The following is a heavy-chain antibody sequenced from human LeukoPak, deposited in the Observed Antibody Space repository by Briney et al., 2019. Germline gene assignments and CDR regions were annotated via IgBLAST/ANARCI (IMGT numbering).Heavy chain of an antibody. CDR2: TNHSGST. CDR3: ARRVIVVRDFDY. CDR1: GGSFSGYY. J-gene: IGHJ4*02. V-gene: IGHV4-34*01. Sequence: SETLSLTCAVYGGSFSGYYWSWIRQPPGKGLEWIGETNHSGSTNYNPSLKSRVTISVDTSKNQFSLKLSSVTAADTAVYYCARRVIVVRDFDYWGQGTLVTVSS. D-gene: IGHD3-16*02.